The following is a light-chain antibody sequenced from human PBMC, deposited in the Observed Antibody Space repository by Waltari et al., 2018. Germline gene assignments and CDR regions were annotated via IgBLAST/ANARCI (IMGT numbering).Light chain of an antibody. CDR2: DLT. CDR1: SDDIGAYSY. CDR3: SAYTSRGTLK. V-gene: IGLV2-14*03. Sequence: QSALPQPASVSGSPGQSLTISCTGTSDDIGAYSYVTWYHQRPGKVPKLIIYDLTERPSGVSNRFSGSKSGSTASLTVSGLQAEDEGRFYCSAYTSRGTLKFGGGTRVTVL. J-gene: IGLJ2*01.